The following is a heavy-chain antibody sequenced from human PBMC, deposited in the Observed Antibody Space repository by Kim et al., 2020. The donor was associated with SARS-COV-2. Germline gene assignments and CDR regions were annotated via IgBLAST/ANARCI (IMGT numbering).Heavy chain of an antibody. V-gene: IGHV1-18*01. CDR2: FITSNGNP. CDR1: GYTFTNYY. J-gene: IGHJ4*02. Sequence: ASVKVSCKTSGYTFTNYYFAWVRQAPGQGLEWLGWFITSNGNPVFSQNFQGRVTMTADASINTAYLELTSLKSDDTAMYFCVRVVPMSVGGLMVAKPGDHWGQGTLIIVSS. D-gene: IGHD2-21*01. CDR3: VRVVPMSVGGLMVAKPGDH.